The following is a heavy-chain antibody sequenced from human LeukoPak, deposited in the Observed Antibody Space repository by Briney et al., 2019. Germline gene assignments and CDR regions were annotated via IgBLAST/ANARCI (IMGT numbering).Heavy chain of an antibody. CDR1: GFTFSSYS. V-gene: IGHV3-21*01. D-gene: IGHD4-17*01. CDR3: AKDVRGGDHGDYTFQH. CDR2: ISGSSSYI. Sequence: NPGGSLRLSCAASGFTFSSYSMNWVRQAPGKGLEGVSSISGSSSYIYYADSVKGRFTISRDNAKNSLYLQMKSLRAEDTAVYYCAKDVRGGDHGDYTFQHWGQGTLVTVSS. J-gene: IGHJ1*01.